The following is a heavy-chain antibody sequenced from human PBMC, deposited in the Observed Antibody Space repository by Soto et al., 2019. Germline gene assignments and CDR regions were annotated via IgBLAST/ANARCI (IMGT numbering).Heavy chain of an antibody. J-gene: IGHJ5*02. CDR2: IYYSGST. CDR3: ATTDYYDSSGYGKFDP. D-gene: IGHD3-22*01. V-gene: IGHV4-59*08. CDR1: GDTISSYY. Sequence: SGTLSLTCTVSGDTISSYYLSWIRQPPGKGLEWIGYIYYSGSTNYNPSLKSRVTISVDTSKNQLSLKLSSVTAADTAVYYCATTDYYDSSGYGKFDPWGQGTLVTVSS.